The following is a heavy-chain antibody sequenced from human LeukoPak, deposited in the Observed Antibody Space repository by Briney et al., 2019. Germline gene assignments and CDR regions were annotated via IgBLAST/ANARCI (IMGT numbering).Heavy chain of an antibody. V-gene: IGHV4-39*01. J-gene: IGHJ4*02. Sequence: SETLSLTCTVSGGSISSSSYYWGWIRQPPGKGLEWIGSIYYSGSTHYNPSLKSRVTISVDTSKNQFSLKLSSVTAADTAVYYCARQTTSMVRGVDYFDYWGQGTLVTVSS. CDR3: ARQTTSMVRGVDYFDY. CDR2: IYYSGST. D-gene: IGHD3-10*01. CDR1: GGSISSSSYY.